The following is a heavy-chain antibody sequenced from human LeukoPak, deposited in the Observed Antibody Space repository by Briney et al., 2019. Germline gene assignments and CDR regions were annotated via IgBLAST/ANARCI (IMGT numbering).Heavy chain of an antibody. D-gene: IGHD6-19*01. CDR2: ISGSGGST. Sequence: PGGSLRLSCAASGFTFSSYAMSWVRQAPGKGLEWVSAISGSGGSTYYADSVKGRFTISRDNSKNTLYLQMNSLRAEDTAVYFCASGRDISVAGPGGYFDYWGQGALVTVSS. J-gene: IGHJ4*02. CDR3: ASGRDISVAGPGGYFDY. V-gene: IGHV3-23*01. CDR1: GFTFSSYA.